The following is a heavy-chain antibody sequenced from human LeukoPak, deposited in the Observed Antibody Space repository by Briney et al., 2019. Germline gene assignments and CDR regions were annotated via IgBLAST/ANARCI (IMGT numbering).Heavy chain of an antibody. CDR1: GGSISSYY. D-gene: IGHD3-22*01. CDR2: IYYSGST. V-gene: IGHV4-59*01. Sequence: SETLSLTCTVSGGSISSYYWSWIRQPPGKGLEWIGYIYYSGSTNYNPSLKSRVTISVDTSKNQFSLKLSSVTAADTAAYYCARSYDSSGAGWFDYWGQGTLVTVSS. CDR3: ARSYDSSGAGWFDY. J-gene: IGHJ4*02.